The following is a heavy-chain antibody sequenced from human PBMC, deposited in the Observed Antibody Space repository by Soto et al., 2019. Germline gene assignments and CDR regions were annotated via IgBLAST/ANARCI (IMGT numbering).Heavy chain of an antibody. Sequence: EVHLVESGGDLVQPGGSLRLSCAASGFTFSSYDFHWVRQATGKGLEWVSGIGTAGDTYYAGSVEGRFIMSRENAKNSLYLQMNSLRVGDTAVYYCTRGADGFDYWGQGTLVTVSS. D-gene: IGHD3-16*01. V-gene: IGHV3-13*01. CDR2: IGTAGDT. CDR1: GFTFSSYD. J-gene: IGHJ4*02. CDR3: TRGADGFDY.